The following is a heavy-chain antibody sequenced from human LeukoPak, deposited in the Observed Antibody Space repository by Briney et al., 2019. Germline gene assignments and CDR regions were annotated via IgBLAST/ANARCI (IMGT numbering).Heavy chain of an antibody. CDR2: INPSSGSA. J-gene: IGHJ4*02. Sequence: ASVKVSCKASGYSLTSFYIQWMRQAPGQGLEWMGIINPSSGSATYAQKFQGRVTMTRDTSTSTVYMELSSLRSDDTAVYYCARDPETGYHPKNFFDYWGQGTLVTVSS. D-gene: IGHD6-13*01. CDR1: GYSLTSFY. V-gene: IGHV1-46*01. CDR3: ARDPETGYHPKNFFDY.